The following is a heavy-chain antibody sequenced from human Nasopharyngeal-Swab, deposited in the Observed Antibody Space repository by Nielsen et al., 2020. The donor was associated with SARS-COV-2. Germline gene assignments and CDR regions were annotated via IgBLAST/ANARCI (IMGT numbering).Heavy chain of an antibody. J-gene: IGHJ4*02. D-gene: IGHD3-22*01. V-gene: IGHV4-34*01. CDR3: ARVGASGYYFDDY. CDR1: GGSFSGYY. Sequence: SETLSLTCAVYGGSFSGYYWSWIRQPPGKGLEWIGEINHSGSTNYNPSPESRVTISVDTSKNQFSLKLSSVTAADTAVYYCARVGASGYYFDDYWGQGTLVTVSS. CDR2: INHSGST.